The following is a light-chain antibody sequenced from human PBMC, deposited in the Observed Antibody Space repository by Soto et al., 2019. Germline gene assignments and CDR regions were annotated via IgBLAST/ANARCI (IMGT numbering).Light chain of an antibody. J-gene: IGKJ3*01. CDR3: MQGTHCLT. V-gene: IGKV2-30*01. CDR2: KVS. Sequence: DVVMTQSPLSLPVTLGQPASISCRSSQSLVYSDGNTYWNWFQQRPGQSPRSLIYKVSNRDSGVPDRFSGSGSCTDFTLKISRVEAEDVGVYYCMQGTHCLTCGPGTNVDIK. CDR1: QSLVYSDGNTY.